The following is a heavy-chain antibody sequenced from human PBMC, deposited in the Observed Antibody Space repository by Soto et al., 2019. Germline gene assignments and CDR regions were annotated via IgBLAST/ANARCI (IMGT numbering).Heavy chain of an antibody. CDR3: ARLVAVAGSVDY. D-gene: IGHD6-19*01. V-gene: IGHV4-59*01. Sequence: SETLSLTCTVSGGSISSYYWSWIRQPPGKGLEWIGYIYYSGSTNYNPSLKSRVTISVDTSKNQFSLKLSSVTAADTAVYYCARLVAVAGSVDYWGQGTLVTVSS. J-gene: IGHJ4*02. CDR1: GGSISSYY. CDR2: IYYSGST.